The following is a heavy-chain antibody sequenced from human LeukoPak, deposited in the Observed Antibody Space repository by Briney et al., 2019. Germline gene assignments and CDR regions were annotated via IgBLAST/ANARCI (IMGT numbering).Heavy chain of an antibody. CDR2: ISAYNGNT. CDR1: GYTFTSYG. Sequence: ASVKVSCKASGYTFTSYGISWVRQAPGQGLEWMGWISAYNGNTNYAQKLQGRVTMTTDTSTSTAYMELRSLRSDDTAVYYCARDEMANYYYYGMDVWGQGTTVTVS. J-gene: IGHJ6*02. V-gene: IGHV1-18*01. CDR3: ARDEMANYYYYGMDV.